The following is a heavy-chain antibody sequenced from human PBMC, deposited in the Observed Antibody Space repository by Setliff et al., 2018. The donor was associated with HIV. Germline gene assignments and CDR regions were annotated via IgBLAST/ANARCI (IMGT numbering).Heavy chain of an antibody. Sequence: GGSLRLSCSTSGFSFNYYDMHWVRQAPGKGLGYVSAISTSGTTTYYADSVKGRFTISRDNSKNMIYLQMSSLRIEDTAVYYCVPEGRRDGYKSLAYWGQGTLVTVSS. CDR1: GFSFNYYD. CDR3: VPEGRRDGYKSLAY. J-gene: IGHJ4*02. V-gene: IGHV3-64D*09. D-gene: IGHD5-12*01. CDR2: ISTSGTTT.